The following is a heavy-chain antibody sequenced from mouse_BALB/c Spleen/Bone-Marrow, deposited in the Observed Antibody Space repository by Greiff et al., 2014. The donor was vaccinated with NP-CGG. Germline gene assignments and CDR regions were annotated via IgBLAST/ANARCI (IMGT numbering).Heavy chain of an antibody. CDR2: IWAGGST. J-gene: IGHJ2*01. D-gene: IGHD1-2*01. V-gene: IGHV2-9*02. CDR3: ARYYYGFLDY. Sequence: QVQLKESGPGLVAPSQSLSITCTVSGFSLTSYGVHWVRQPPGKGLEWLGVIWAGGSTNYNSTLMSRLTISKANSKSQVFLKMNSLQTDDTAMYYCARYYYGFLDYWGQGTTLTVSS. CDR1: GFSLTSYG.